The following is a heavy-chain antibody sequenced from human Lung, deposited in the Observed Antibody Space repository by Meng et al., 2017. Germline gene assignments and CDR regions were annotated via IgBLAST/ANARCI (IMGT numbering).Heavy chain of an antibody. D-gene: IGHD4-11*01. Sequence: QVQLQEWGGGLLKPSETLSRTCFVSGGSFSDYYWSWIRQPPGKGLEWIGEINHSGSTNYNPSLESRATISVDTSQNNLSLKLSSVTAADSAVYYCARGPTTMAHDFDYWGQGTLVTVSS. CDR1: GGSFSDYY. CDR2: INHSGST. V-gene: IGHV4-34*01. CDR3: ARGPTTMAHDFDY. J-gene: IGHJ4*02.